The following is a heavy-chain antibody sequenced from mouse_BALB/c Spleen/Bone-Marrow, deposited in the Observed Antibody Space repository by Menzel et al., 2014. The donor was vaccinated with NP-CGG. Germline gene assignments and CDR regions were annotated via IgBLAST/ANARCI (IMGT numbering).Heavy chain of an antibody. CDR2: IDPANGNT. D-gene: IGHD2-3*01. J-gene: IGHJ4*01. V-gene: IGHV14-3*02. CDR1: GFNIKDTY. CDR3: ARRLLPYGLDY. Sequence: VQLQQSGAELVKPGASVKLSCTASGFNIKDTYMHWVKQRPEQGLEWIGRIDPANGNTKYDPKFQGKATITADTSSNTACLQLSSLTSEDTAVYYCARRLLPYGLDYWGQGTSVTISS.